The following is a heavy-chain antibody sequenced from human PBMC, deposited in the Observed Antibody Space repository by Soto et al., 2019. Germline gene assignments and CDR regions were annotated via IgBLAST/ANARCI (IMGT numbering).Heavy chain of an antibody. V-gene: IGHV3-23*01. J-gene: IGHJ4*02. Sequence: EVQVLESGGGLVQPGGSLRLSCAASGFTFNQYAMSWVRQAPGKGLEWVSSISGSGGSTYYADSVKGRFTISRDNYKNKLYLDLNSQRAEDTAIYYYEKEYAKEGIHFDYWGQGTLVTVSS. CDR3: EKEYAKEGIHFDY. CDR2: ISGSGGST. CDR1: GFTFNQYA.